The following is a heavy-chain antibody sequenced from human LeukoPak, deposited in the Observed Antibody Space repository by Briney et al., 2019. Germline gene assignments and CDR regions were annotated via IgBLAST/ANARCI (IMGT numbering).Heavy chain of an antibody. V-gene: IGHV3-23*01. CDR2: ISGSAGST. J-gene: IGHJ4*02. Sequence: GGSLRLSCAASGFTFSSYAMSWVRQAPGNWLEWVLAISGSAGSTYYADSVKGRFTISRDNSKNTLYLQMNSLRAEDKAVYYCAKEKEVGAYFDYWGQGTLVTVSS. D-gene: IGHD1-26*01. CDR3: AKEKEVGAYFDY. CDR1: GFTFSSYA.